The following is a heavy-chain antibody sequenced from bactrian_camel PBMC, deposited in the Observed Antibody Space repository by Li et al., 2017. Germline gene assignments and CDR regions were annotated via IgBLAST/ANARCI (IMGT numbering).Heavy chain of an antibody. D-gene: IGHD8*01. CDR1: GYTYSSYC. CDR3: AASSKCGNCREVRTYDY. V-gene: IGHV3S26*01. CDR2: IIGRDGGT. J-gene: IGHJ4*01. Sequence: LVESGGGLVRPGGSLRLSCAASGYTYSSYCMGWFRQGSWGAREGIAIIGRDGGTTYADSMKGRFTISLGNSKTTVYLQMSSLKPEDTAMYYCAASSKCGNCREVRTYDYWGQGTQVTVS.